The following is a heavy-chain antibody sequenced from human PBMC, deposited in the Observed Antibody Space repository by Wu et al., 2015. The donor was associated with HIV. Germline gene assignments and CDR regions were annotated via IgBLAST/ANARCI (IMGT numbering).Heavy chain of an antibody. CDR1: GGTFSSYA. V-gene: IGHV1-69*01. CDR3: ARGRPVVVPAAGYYYYYYMDV. CDR2: IIPIFGTA. Sequence: QVQLVQSGAEVKKPGSSVKVSCKASGGTFSSYAISWVRQAPGQGLEWMGGIIPIFGTANYAQKFQGRVTITADESTSTAYMELSSLRSEDTAVYYCARGRPVVVPAAGYYYYYYMDVWGKGTTVTGLL. J-gene: IGHJ6*03. D-gene: IGHD2-2*01.